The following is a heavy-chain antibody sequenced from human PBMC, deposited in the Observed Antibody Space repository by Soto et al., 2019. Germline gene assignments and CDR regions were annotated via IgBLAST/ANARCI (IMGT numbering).Heavy chain of an antibody. CDR1: GFTFSSYA. V-gene: IGHV3-23*01. Sequence: GGSLRLSCAASGFTFSSYAMSWVRQAPGKGLEWVSAISGSGGSPYYADSVKGRFTISRANSKNTLYLQMNSLRAEDTAVYYCARARWLQFYFDYWGQGTLVTVSS. CDR2: ISGSGGSP. CDR3: ARARWLQFYFDY. D-gene: IGHD5-12*01. J-gene: IGHJ4*02.